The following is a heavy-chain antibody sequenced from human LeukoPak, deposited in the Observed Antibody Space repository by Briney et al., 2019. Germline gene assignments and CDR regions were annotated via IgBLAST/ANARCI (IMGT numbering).Heavy chain of an antibody. D-gene: IGHD3-22*01. CDR3: ARSVYYYDSSGYYYFDY. Sequence: SETLSLTCTVSGGSISSYYWSWIRQPPGKGLEWIGYIYYSGSTNYNPSLKSRVTISVDTSKNQFSLKLSSVTAADTVVYYCARSVYYYDSSGYYYFDYWGQGTLVTVSS. CDR2: IYYSGST. CDR1: GGSISSYY. V-gene: IGHV4-59*01. J-gene: IGHJ4*02.